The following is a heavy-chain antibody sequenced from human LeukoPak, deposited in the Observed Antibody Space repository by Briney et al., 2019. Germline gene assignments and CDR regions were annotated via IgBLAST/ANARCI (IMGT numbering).Heavy chain of an antibody. D-gene: IGHD3-22*01. J-gene: IGHJ1*01. CDR2: IYASGNT. CDR3: ASPRGDDSGGYYTWYFHH. CDR1: GGSISSYY. Sequence: SETLSLTCTVSGGSISSYYWSWVRQPAGKGLELIGHIYASGNTNYNPSLKGRVTMTVDTSKNQFSLKLSSVTAADTAVYFCASPRGDDSGGYYTWYFHHWGQGILITVSS. V-gene: IGHV4-4*07.